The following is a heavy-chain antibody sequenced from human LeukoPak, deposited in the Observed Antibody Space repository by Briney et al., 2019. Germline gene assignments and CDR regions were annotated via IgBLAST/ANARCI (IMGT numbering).Heavy chain of an antibody. CDR2: IYRSGSS. V-gene: IGHV4-38-2*02. J-gene: IGHJ4*02. D-gene: IGHD3-22*01. CDR1: GYSITSAYY. CDR3: AREHYYDSTAYLD. Sequence: SETLSLTCTVSGYSITSAYYWGWLRQSPGKGLAWIGSIYRSGSSYYNPSLKSRVTISVDTSKNHFSLKLTSVTAADTAVYYCAREHYYDSTAYLDWGQGTLVSVSS.